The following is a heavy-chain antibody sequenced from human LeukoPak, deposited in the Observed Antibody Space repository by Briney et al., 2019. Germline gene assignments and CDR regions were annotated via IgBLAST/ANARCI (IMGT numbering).Heavy chain of an antibody. V-gene: IGHV4-4*02. CDR3: ARGFVYGMDV. CDR2: IFHSGTT. Sequence: SGTLSLTCAVSGNSISNSNWWNWVRQPPGKGLEWIGEIFHSGTTNYNPSLKSRVTISVDTSKNQFSLKLSSVTAADTAVYYCARGFVYGMDVWGKGTTVTVSS. CDR1: GNSISNSNW. J-gene: IGHJ6*04.